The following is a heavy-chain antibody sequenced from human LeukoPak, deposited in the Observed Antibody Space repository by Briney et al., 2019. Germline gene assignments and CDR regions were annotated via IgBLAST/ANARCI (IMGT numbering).Heavy chain of an antibody. Sequence: SETLSLTCAVYGGSFSGYYWSWIRQPPGKGLEWIGEINHSGSTNYNPSLKSRVTISVDTSKNQFSLKLSSVTAADTAVYYCARARQYYGFWSGYSQYYGMDVWGQGTTVTVSS. D-gene: IGHD3-3*01. V-gene: IGHV4-34*01. J-gene: IGHJ6*02. CDR3: ARARQYYGFWSGYSQYYGMDV. CDR1: GGSFSGYY. CDR2: INHSGST.